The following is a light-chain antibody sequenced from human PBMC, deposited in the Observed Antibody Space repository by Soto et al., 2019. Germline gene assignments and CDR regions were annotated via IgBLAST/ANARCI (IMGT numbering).Light chain of an antibody. CDR3: QQYNNWPLT. V-gene: IGKV3D-15*01. J-gene: IGKJ4*01. CDR1: QSVSSN. CDR2: DAS. Sequence: EIVLTQSPGTLSLSPGERASLSCRASQSVSSNYLAWYQQKPGQAPRLLIYDASTRATGIPARFSGSWSGTEFTLTISSLQSEDFAVYYCQQYNNWPLTFGGGTKVDIK.